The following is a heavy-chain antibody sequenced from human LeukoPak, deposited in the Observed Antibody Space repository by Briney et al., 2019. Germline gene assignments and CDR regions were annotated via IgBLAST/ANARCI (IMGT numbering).Heavy chain of an antibody. Sequence: NRGESLKISCKGSGDSFTSYWIGWVRQMPGKGQEWMGIIYPGDSDTRYSPSFQGQVTISADKSISTAYLQWSSLKASDTAMYYCARVRYYYDSSGYRDFDYWGQGTLVTVSS. CDR2: IYPGDSDT. V-gene: IGHV5-51*01. J-gene: IGHJ4*02. CDR1: GDSFTSYW. D-gene: IGHD3-22*01. CDR3: ARVRYYYDSSGYRDFDY.